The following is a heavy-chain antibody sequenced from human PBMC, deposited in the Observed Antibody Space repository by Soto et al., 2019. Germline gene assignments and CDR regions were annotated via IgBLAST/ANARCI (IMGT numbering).Heavy chain of an antibody. V-gene: IGHV3-30*18. CDR3: AKDSDILRDFWSGYYVS. J-gene: IGHJ4*02. Sequence: QVQLVESGGGVVQPGRSLRLSCAASGFTFSNYGMYWVRQPPGKGLEWVAVISYDGSNKDYVDSVKGRFTISRDNSKNTLYLDMSGLRAEDTAVYYCAKDSDILRDFWSGYYVSWGQGTLVTVSS. CDR2: ISYDGSNK. CDR1: GFTFSNYG. D-gene: IGHD3-3*01.